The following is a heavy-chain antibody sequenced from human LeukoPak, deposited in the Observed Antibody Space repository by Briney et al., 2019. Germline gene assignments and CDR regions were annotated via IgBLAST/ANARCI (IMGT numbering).Heavy chain of an antibody. CDR2: INHSGST. CDR1: GGSFSGYY. V-gene: IGHV4-34*01. D-gene: IGHD2-8*01. CDR3: AREGNLINASDY. Sequence: SETVSLTCAVYGGSFSGYYWSWFRQPPGKGLGWIGEINHSGSTNYNPSLKSRVTISVDTSKNQFSLKLSSVTAADTAVYYCAREGNLINASDYWGPGTLVTVSS. J-gene: IGHJ4*02.